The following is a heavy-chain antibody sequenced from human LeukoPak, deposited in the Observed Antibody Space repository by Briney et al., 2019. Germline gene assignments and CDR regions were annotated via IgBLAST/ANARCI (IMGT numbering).Heavy chain of an antibody. CDR3: ARDFGGCPY. CDR1: GFTFSSYA. CDR2: ISYDGSNK. D-gene: IGHD3-10*01. J-gene: IGHJ4*02. V-gene: IGHV3-30*04. Sequence: GRSLRLSCAASGFTFSSYAMHWVRQAPGKGLEWVAVISYDGSNKYYADSVKGRFTISRDNSKNTLYLQMNSLRAEDTAVYYCARDFGGCPYWGQGTLVTVSS.